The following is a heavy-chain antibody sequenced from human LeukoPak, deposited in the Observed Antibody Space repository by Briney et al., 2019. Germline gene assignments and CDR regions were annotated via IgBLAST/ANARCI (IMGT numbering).Heavy chain of an antibody. CDR3: ARDLSSLGLDD. CDR1: GFTFSIHG. Sequence: GGTLRLSCAASGFTFSIHGMNWVRQAPGKGLEWVSGIGASGSHTYFADSAKGRFSIPRDNSKNTVYLQMNSLRAGDTALYFCARDLSSLGLDDWGQGTLVTVSS. CDR2: IGASGSHT. D-gene: IGHD7-27*01. V-gene: IGHV3-23*01. J-gene: IGHJ4*02.